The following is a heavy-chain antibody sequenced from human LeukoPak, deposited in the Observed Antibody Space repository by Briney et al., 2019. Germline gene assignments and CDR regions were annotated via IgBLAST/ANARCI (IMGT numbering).Heavy chain of an antibody. J-gene: IGHJ4*02. V-gene: IGHV4-59*01. CDR1: GGSINTYY. CDR2: VSYSGNT. CDR3: ARYGAPYYYDTSGYSK. D-gene: IGHD3-22*01. Sequence: PSETLSLTCTVSGGSINTYYWTWIRQPPGKGLEWIGYVSYSGNTNYHPSLKSRVSISVDPSKNQFSLRLSSVTAADTAVYYCARYGAPYYYDTSGYSKWGRGTLVTVSS.